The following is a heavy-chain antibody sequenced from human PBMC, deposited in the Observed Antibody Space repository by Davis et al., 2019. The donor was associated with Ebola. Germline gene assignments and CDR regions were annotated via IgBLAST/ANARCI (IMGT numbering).Heavy chain of an antibody. V-gene: IGHV5-10-1*01. CDR3: ARQWLDSGFDY. CDR1: GYSFTNNW. J-gene: IGHJ4*02. Sequence: GESLKISCKASGYSFTNNWITWVRQMPGKGLEWMGRINPSDSNTNYSPSFQGHVTISVDKSISTAYLQWSSLKASDTAMYYCARQWLDSGFDYWGQGTLVTVSS. D-gene: IGHD6-19*01. CDR2: INPSDSNT.